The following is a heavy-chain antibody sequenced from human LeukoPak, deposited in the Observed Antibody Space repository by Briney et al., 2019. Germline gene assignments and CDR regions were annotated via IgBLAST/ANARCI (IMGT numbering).Heavy chain of an antibody. CDR3: AKPLNIGWYYFDY. CDR2: ISGTGVKT. D-gene: IGHD6-19*01. CDR1: GFTFSTYA. Sequence: PGGSLRLSCAASGFTFSTYAMNWVRQAPGKGLEGVSTISGTGVKTYYADSVKGRFTISRDNSKNMLYLQMNSLRAEDTAVYYCAKPLNIGWYYFDYWGQGTLVTVSS. J-gene: IGHJ4*02. V-gene: IGHV3-23*01.